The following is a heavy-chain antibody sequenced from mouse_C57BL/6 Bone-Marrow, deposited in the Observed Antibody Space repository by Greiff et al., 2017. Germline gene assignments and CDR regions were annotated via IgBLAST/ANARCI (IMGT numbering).Heavy chain of an antibody. V-gene: IGHV7-3*01. CDR2: IRNKANGYTT. J-gene: IGHJ1*03. Sequence: EVQGVESGGGLVQPGGSLSLSCAASGFTFTDYYMSWVRQPPGKALEWLGFIRNKANGYTTEYSASVKGRFTISRDNSQSILSLQMNALGAEDSATYYCASSWLGWYFDVWGTGTTGTGYS. CDR1: GFTFTDYY. CDR3: ASSWLGWYFDV. D-gene: IGHD2-2*01.